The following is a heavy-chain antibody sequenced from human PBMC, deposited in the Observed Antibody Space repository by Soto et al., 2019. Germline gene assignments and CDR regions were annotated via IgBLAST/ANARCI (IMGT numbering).Heavy chain of an antibody. Sequence: GGSLRLSCAASGFPFRSYVMSWVRQAPGKGLEWVSSISGGAGDTYYADSVKGRFTISRDNSKNTLYLQMNSLRAEDTAVYYCAKDVANFNYWGQGTLVTVSS. CDR3: AKDVANFNY. V-gene: IGHV3-23*01. J-gene: IGHJ4*02. CDR2: ISGGAGDT. D-gene: IGHD5-12*01. CDR1: GFPFRSYV.